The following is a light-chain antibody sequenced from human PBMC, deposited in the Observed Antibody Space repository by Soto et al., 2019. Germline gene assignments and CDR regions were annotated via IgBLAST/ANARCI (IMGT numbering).Light chain of an antibody. Sequence: DVVMTQSPLSLPVTLGQPASVSCRSSQSLVYSNVNTYLNWFQRGPGQSPRRLVYKVSNWDSGVPDRFRGSGSDTDFKLRISRVEAEDVGIYNGMQGTHRGAFGQGTKL. CDR1: QSLVYSNVNTY. CDR3: MQGTHRGA. CDR2: KVS. J-gene: IGKJ2*01. V-gene: IGKV2D-30*01.